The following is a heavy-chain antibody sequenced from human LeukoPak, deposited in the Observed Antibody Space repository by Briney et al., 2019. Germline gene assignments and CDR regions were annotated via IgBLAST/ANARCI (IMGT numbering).Heavy chain of an antibody. Sequence: HTGGSLRLSCAASGFPLSSYSITWVRQAPGKGLEWVSYISSSGSAIYYVDSVKGRFTVSRDNAKNSLFLQMNSPRAEDTAVYYCAREYDSRARFDSWGQGTLVTVS. CDR3: AREYDSRARFDS. CDR1: GFPLSSYS. CDR2: ISSSGSAI. D-gene: IGHD6-13*01. J-gene: IGHJ4*02. V-gene: IGHV3-48*01.